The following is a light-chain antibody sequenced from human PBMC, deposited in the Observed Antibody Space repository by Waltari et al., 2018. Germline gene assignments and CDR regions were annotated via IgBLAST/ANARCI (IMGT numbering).Light chain of an antibody. CDR2: GAS. CDR3: QHYLRLPVT. Sequence: EIVLTQPPGTLSLSPGESATLSCRTSQSVTRALAWYQQKPGQAPRLLIYGASNRATGIPDRFSGSGSGTDFSLTISSLEPEDFAVYYCQHYLRLPVTFGQGTKVEVK. CDR1: QSVTRA. J-gene: IGKJ1*01. V-gene: IGKV3-20*01.